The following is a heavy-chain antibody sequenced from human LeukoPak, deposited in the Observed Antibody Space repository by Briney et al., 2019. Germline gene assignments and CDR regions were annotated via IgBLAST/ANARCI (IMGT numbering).Heavy chain of an antibody. CDR2: ISGSGGST. J-gene: IGHJ3*02. CDR1: GFTFSSYA. Sequence: GALGLSCAAAGFTFSSYAMSWVRRAPGKGLGGGSAISGSGGSTYYADSVKGRFTIFSDNSKNTPYLPMNTLRAEATAVYYCAKDRAFDIWGQGTMVTVSS. V-gene: IGHV3-23*01. CDR3: AKDRAFDI.